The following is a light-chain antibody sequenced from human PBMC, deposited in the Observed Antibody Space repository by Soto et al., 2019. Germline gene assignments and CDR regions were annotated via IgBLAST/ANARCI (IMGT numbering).Light chain of an antibody. CDR2: GAS. CDR1: QSVSSN. J-gene: IGKJ1*01. V-gene: IGKV3-20*01. CDR3: QQYGRSPTT. Sequence: EIVRTQSRGTLSVSPGERATVTCIACQSVSSNFAWYQQIPGQAPRFLIYGASTRATGIPDRFSGSGSGTGLTLTISSLQPEDFALYYCQQYGRSPTTFGQGTKVDIK.